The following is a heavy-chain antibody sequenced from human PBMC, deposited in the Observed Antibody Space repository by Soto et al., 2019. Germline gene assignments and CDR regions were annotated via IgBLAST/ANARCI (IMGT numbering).Heavy chain of an antibody. J-gene: IGHJ4*02. CDR1: GFTFSSYA. D-gene: IGHD6-25*01. Sequence: EVQLLESGGGLVQPGGSLRLSCAASGFTFSSYAMSWVLQAPGKGLEWVSFIGPRGGTTYYADSVKGRFTISRDNSKSTLYLQMNSRSAEDTAVYFCAKGRPSIDCWGQGTLVTVSS. V-gene: IGHV3-23*01. CDR2: IGPRGGTT. CDR3: AKGRPSIDC.